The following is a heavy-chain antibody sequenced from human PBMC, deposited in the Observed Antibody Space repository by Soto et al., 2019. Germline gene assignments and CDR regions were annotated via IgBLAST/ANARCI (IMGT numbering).Heavy chain of an antibody. V-gene: IGHV3-7*05. D-gene: IGHD3-3*01. Sequence: EVQLVESGGGLVQPGGSLRLSCAASGFTFSSYWMSWVRQAPGKGLEWVANIKQDGSNKYYVDSVKGRFTISRDNAKNTLYLQMNSLRAEDTAVYYCARDMDDFWSGYYVLDYYYGMDVWGQGTTVTVSS. CDR3: ARDMDDFWSGYYVLDYYYGMDV. CDR1: GFTFSSYW. J-gene: IGHJ6*02. CDR2: IKQDGSNK.